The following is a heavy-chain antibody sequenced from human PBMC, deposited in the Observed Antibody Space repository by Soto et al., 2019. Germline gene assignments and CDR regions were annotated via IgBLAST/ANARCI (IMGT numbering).Heavy chain of an antibody. Sequence: KTSETLSLTCTVSGGSISSGDYYWSWIRQPPGKGLEWIGYIYYSGSTYYNPSLKSRVTISVDTSKNQFSLKLSSVTAADTAVYYCARGGGDYYDSSGYPDYWGQGTLVTVSS. CDR2: IYYSGST. D-gene: IGHD3-22*01. V-gene: IGHV4-30-4*01. J-gene: IGHJ4*02. CDR1: GGSISSGDYY. CDR3: ARGGGDYYDSSGYPDY.